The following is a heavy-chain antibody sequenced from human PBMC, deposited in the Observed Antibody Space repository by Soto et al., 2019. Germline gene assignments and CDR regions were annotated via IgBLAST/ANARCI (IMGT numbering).Heavy chain of an antibody. CDR2: IYYSGST. CDR3: ARDVGGVPVAGTAFDI. J-gene: IGHJ3*02. D-gene: IGHD6-19*01. CDR1: GGSISSYY. Sequence: SEILSLTCTVSGGSISSYYWSWIRQPPGKGLEWIGYIYYSGSTNYNPSLKSRVTISVDTSKNQFSLKLSSVTAADTAVYYCARDVGGVPVAGTAFDIWGQGTMVTVSS. V-gene: IGHV4-59*01.